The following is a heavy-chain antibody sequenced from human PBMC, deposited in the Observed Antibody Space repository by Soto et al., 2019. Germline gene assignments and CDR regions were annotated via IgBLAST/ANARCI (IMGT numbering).Heavy chain of an antibody. J-gene: IGHJ6*02. CDR1: GFSLSTSGVG. CDR2: IYWDDDK. Sequence: QITLKESGPTLVKPTQTLTLTCTFSGFSLSTSGVGVGWIRQPPGKALEWLALIYWDDDKRYSPSLRSRLTINKDPSKHQVVLTMTNMDPVDTATYYCIQSRCGGDCLQSYASHYYYGMDVWGQGTTVTVSS. D-gene: IGHD2-21*02. CDR3: IQSRCGGDCLQSYASHYYYGMDV. V-gene: IGHV2-5*02.